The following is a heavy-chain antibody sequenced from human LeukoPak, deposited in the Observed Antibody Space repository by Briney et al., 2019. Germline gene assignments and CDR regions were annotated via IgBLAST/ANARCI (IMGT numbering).Heavy chain of an antibody. V-gene: IGHV3-30-3*01. CDR3: ARGTSYGDLDY. D-gene: IGHD4-17*01. CDR1: GFTFSSYA. J-gene: IGHJ4*02. Sequence: PGRSLRLSCAASGFTFSSYAMHWVRQAPGKGLEWVAVISYDGSNKYYADSVKGRFTISRDNSKNTLYLKMNSLRAEDTAVYYCARGTSYGDLDYWGQGTLVTVSS. CDR2: ISYDGSNK.